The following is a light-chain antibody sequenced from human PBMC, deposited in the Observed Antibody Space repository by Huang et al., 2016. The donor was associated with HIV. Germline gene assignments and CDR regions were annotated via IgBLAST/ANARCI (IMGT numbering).Light chain of an antibody. J-gene: IGKJ2*01. V-gene: IGKV4-1*01. CDR1: QSVLYSSNNKNY. CDR3: QQCFDTVYT. Sequence: DIVMTQSPDSLAVSLGERATINCKSSQSVLYSSNNKNYLAWYQQKPGQPPKLLIYWASTRESGVPDRFSGSGSGTDFTLTISSLQAEDVAVYYCQQCFDTVYTFGQGTKLEI. CDR2: WAS.